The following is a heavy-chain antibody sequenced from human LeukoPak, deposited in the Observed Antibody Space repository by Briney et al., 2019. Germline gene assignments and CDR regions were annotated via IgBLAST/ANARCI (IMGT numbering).Heavy chain of an antibody. CDR2: INHSGST. J-gene: IGHJ5*02. CDR1: GGSFSGYY. Sequence: SETLSLTCAVYGGSFSGYYWSWIRQPPGKGLEWIGEINHSGSTNYNPSLKSRVTISVDTSKNQFSLKLSSVTAADTAVYYCARDVAYGDYEFDPWGQGTLVTVSS. V-gene: IGHV4-34*01. CDR3: ARDVAYGDYEFDP. D-gene: IGHD4-17*01.